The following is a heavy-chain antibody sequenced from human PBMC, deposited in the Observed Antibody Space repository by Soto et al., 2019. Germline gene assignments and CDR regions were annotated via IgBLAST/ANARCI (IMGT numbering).Heavy chain of an antibody. CDR1: GFSLSTSGVG. V-gene: IGHV2-5*02. CDR3: AHRGYLNGNWDRGCLAY. D-gene: IGHD2-15*01. J-gene: IGHJ4*02. CDR2: IYCDDDK. Sequence: QITLKESGPPRVRPTQPLTLTCTFSGFSLSTSGVGVAWIRQTPGKALEWLAVIYCDDDKRYHPSLRNRLSITKDNTNHQVVLTMADIDTEDTGTYFCAHRGYLNGNWDRGCLAYWSQGTLVTISS.